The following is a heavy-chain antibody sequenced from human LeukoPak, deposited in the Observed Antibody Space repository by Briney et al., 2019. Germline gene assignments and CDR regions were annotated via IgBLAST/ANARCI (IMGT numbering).Heavy chain of an antibody. D-gene: IGHD5-18*01. CDR2: IYYSGST. Sequence: SETLSLTCTVSGGSISSSSYYWGWIRQPPGKGLEWIGSIYYSGSTYYNPSLKSRVTISVDTSKNQFSLKLSSVTAADTAVYYCARDYQGGYGDKTVDYWGQGTLVTVSS. CDR1: GGSISSSSYY. J-gene: IGHJ4*02. CDR3: ARDYQGGYGDKTVDY. V-gene: IGHV4-39*02.